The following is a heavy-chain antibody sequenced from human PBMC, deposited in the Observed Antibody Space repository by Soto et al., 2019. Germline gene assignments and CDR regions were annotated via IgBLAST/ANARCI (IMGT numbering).Heavy chain of an antibody. Sequence: TLSLTCAVSGGSISSSNWWSWVRQPPGKGLEWIGEIYHSGSTNYNPSLKSRVTISVDKSKNQFSLKLSSVTAADTAVYYCASSLTYGSGSYNIDYWGQGTLVTVSS. CDR3: ASSLTYGSGSYNIDY. V-gene: IGHV4-4*02. CDR1: GGSISSSNW. D-gene: IGHD3-10*01. J-gene: IGHJ4*02. CDR2: IYHSGST.